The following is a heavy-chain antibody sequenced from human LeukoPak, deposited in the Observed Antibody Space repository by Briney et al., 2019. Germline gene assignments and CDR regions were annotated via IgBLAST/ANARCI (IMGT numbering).Heavy chain of an antibody. CDR1: GFTFSSFE. CDR2: ISGSGGSA. J-gene: IGHJ4*02. Sequence: PGGSLRLSCAASGFTFSSFEMSWVRQAPGKGLEGVSAISGSGGSAYYADSVKGRFTISRDNSRNSLSLQMNSLRAEDTALYYCAKTGYSSGWYGIWDYWGQGTLVTVSS. V-gene: IGHV3-23*01. CDR3: AKTGYSSGWYGIWDY. D-gene: IGHD6-19*01.